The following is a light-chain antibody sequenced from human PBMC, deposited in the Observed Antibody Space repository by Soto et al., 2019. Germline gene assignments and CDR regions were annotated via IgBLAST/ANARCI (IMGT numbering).Light chain of an antibody. J-gene: IGKJ1*01. CDR2: VAS. Sequence: EIVLTQSPGTLSLSPGERASLSCRASQSVTSSYIAWYQQKPGQAPRLLIYVASNRATGIPDRFSGSGSGTDFTLTNNRLEPEDCAVYYCQQYGSSPWTFGQGTKVEIK. CDR3: QQYGSSPWT. V-gene: IGKV3-20*01. CDR1: QSVTSSY.